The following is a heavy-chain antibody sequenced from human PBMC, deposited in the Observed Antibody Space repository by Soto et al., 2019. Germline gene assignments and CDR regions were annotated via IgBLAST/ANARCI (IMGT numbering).Heavy chain of an antibody. V-gene: IGHV4-59*01. D-gene: IGHD3-10*01. CDR2: IYYSGST. CDR1: GGSISSYY. J-gene: IGHJ5*02. CDR3: ARVGGSGSYYTDHRWFDP. Sequence: SETLSLTCTVSGGSISSYYWSWIRQPPGKGLEWIGYIYYSGSTNYNPSLKSRVTISVDTSKNQFSLKLSSVTAADTAVYYCARVGGSGSYYTDHRWFDPWGQGTLVTVSS.